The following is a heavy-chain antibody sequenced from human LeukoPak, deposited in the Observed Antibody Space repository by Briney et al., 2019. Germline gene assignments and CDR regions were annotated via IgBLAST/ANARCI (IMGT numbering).Heavy chain of an antibody. Sequence: PSETLSLTCTVSDGSITRSSYYWGWIRQTPGGGLDWIGSIYYTGIAYYNPSLQGRVTMSVDTSKNQFSLKLNSVTVADTAVYYCARLRVTTGFDYWDQGIPVTVSS. V-gene: IGHV4-39*01. CDR1: DGSITRSSYY. CDR2: IYYTGIA. CDR3: ARLRVTTGFDY. D-gene: IGHD2-21*02. J-gene: IGHJ4*02.